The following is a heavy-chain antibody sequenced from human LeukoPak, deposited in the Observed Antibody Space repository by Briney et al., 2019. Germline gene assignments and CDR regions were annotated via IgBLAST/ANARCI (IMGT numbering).Heavy chain of an antibody. J-gene: IGHJ6*03. CDR2: IYTSGST. Sequence: SETLSLTCTVSGGSFSSYYWSWIRQPAGKGLEWVGRIYTSGSTNYNPSLKSRVTMSVDTSKNQFSLKLSSVTAADTAVYYCARCLRSEYYYMDVWGKGTTVTVSS. CDR1: GGSFSSYY. CDR3: ARCLRSEYYYMDV. V-gene: IGHV4-4*07.